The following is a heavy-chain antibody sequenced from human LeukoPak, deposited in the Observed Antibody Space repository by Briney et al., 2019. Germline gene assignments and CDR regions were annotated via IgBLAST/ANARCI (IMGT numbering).Heavy chain of an antibody. CDR3: AGGALHSVSGTYPAPRRRHYYYYGMDV. J-gene: IGHJ6*04. CDR2: INDGGSV. Sequence: SETLSLTCAVYSGSLSGHYWSWIRQPPGKGLEWIAEINDGGSVMYDSSLESRVSVSVKPSKKQFALRLTSVTAADTAVYYCAGGALHSVSGTYPAPRRRHYYYYGMDVWGKGTTITVSS. CDR1: SGSLSGHY. V-gene: IGHV4-34*01. D-gene: IGHD3-10*01.